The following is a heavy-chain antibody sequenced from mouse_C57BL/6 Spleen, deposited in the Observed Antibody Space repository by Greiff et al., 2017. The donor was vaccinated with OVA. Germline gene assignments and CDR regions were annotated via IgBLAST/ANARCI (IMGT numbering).Heavy chain of an antibody. CDR3: ARDEGYDGFAY. Sequence: VQLKESGPGLVKPSQSLSLTCSVTGYSITSGYYWNWIRQFPGNKLEWMGYISYDGSNNYNPSLKNRISITRDTSKNQFFLKLNSVTTEDTATYYCARDEGYDGFAYWGQGTLVTVSA. D-gene: IGHD2-2*01. V-gene: IGHV3-6*01. J-gene: IGHJ3*01. CDR1: GYSITSGYY. CDR2: ISYDGSN.